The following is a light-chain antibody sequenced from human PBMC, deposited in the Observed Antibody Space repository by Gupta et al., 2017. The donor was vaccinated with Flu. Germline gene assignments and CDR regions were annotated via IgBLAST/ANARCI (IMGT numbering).Light chain of an antibody. CDR2: EVS. J-gene: IGLJ2*01. CDR3: SSYTSSSTLVV. Sequence: QSALTQPASASGTPGQSITLSCTGTSSDVGGYNYVSWYQQHPGKAPKLMIYEVSNRPSGVSNRFSGSKSGNTASLTISGLQAEDEADYYCSSYTSSSTLVVFGGGTKLTVL. V-gene: IGLV2-14*01. CDR1: SSDVGGYNY.